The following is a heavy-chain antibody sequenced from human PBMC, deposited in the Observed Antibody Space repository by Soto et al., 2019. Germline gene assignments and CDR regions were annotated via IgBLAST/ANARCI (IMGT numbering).Heavy chain of an antibody. CDR2: IKSKADGGTI. J-gene: IGHJ4*02. CDR3: TLWFGELTY. V-gene: IGHV3-15*01. D-gene: IGHD3-10*01. Sequence: EVQLVESAGGLVQPGGSLRLSCAASGFTFSNAWMNWVRQAPGKGLEWVGRIKSKADGGTIDHAAPVKGRFTISRDDSKKTLYLQMNSLRTEDTAVYYCTLWFGELTYWGQGTRVTVSS. CDR1: GFTFSNAW.